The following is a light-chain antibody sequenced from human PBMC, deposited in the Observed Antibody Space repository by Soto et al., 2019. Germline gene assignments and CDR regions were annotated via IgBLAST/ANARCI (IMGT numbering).Light chain of an antibody. Sequence: QSALTQPASVSGSPGQSITISCTGTSSTVGGFNVVSWYQQHPGKAPKVIIYEGIKRPSGVSNRFSGSNSGSTASLTISGLQAEDEADYYCQSYGTSGVVFGGGTKLTVL. CDR3: QSYGTSGVV. V-gene: IGLV2-23*01. CDR1: SSTVGGFNV. J-gene: IGLJ2*01. CDR2: EGI.